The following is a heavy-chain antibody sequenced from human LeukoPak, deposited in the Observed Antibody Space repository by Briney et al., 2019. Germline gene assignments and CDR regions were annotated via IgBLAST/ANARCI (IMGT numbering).Heavy chain of an antibody. D-gene: IGHD1-1*01. CDR2: ISTSSSTR. CDR1: GLTFTNAW. V-gene: IGHV3-48*04. Sequence: PGGSLRLSCAASGLTFTNAWMSWVRQAPGKGLEWVSYISTSSSTRYYADSVKGRFTISRDNAMNSLYLQMNSLRAEDTAVYYCARTRDPPTYYYFYMDVWGKGTTVTVSS. CDR3: ARTRDPPTYYYFYMDV. J-gene: IGHJ6*03.